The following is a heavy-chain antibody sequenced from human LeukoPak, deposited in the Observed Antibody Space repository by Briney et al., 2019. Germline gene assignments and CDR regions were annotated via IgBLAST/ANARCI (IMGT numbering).Heavy chain of an antibody. CDR1: ARSIGSYY. V-gene: IGHV4-4*07. CDR2: IFHSGST. Sequence: SQSLSLTRTVLARSIGSYYSGWVWQPARKGLEWICRIFHSGSTNYNPSLKSRVIMSVDTSKNQFSLKLTSVTAADTAVYYCARGAWFDPWGLGTLVTVSS. J-gene: IGHJ5*02. CDR3: ARGAWFDP.